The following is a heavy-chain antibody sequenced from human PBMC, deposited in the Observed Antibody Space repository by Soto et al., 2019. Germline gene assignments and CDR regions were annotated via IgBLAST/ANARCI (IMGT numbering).Heavy chain of an antibody. CDR2: IYHSGST. Sequence: SETLSLTCAVSGGSISSSNWWSWVRQPPGKGLEWIGEIYHSGSTNYNPSLKSRVTISVDKSKNQFSLKLSSVTAADTAVYYCARDQSLYSGHNRNWFDPWGQGTLVTVS. J-gene: IGHJ5*02. V-gene: IGHV4-4*02. D-gene: IGHD5-12*01. CDR3: ARDQSLYSGHNRNWFDP. CDR1: GGSISSSNW.